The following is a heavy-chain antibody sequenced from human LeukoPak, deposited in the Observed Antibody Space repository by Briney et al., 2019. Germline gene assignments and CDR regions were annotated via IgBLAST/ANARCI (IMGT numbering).Heavy chain of an antibody. D-gene: IGHD1-26*01. CDR3: ARSGSASRGFDY. CDR1: GGTFSSYA. J-gene: IGHJ4*02. CDR2: IIPIFGTA. V-gene: IGHV1-69*06. Sequence: SVKVSCKASGGTFSSYAISWVRQAPGQGLEWMGGIIPIFGTANYAQKFQGRVTITADKSTSTAYMELSSLRSEDTAVYYCARSGSASRGFDYWGQGTLVTVSS.